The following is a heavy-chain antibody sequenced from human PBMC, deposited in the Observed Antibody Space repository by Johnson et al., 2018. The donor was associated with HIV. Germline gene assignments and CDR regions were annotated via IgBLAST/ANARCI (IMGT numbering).Heavy chain of an antibody. CDR2: ISSSGSTI. CDR3: ARLRGAFDI. V-gene: IGHV3-48*04. Sequence: VQLVESGGGVVQPGRSLRLSCAASGFTFSSYAIHWVRQAPGKGLEWVSYISSSGSTIYYADSVKGRFTISRDNAKNSLYLQMNSLRAEDTAVYYCARLRGAFDIWGQGTMVTVSS. CDR1: GFTFSSYA. J-gene: IGHJ3*02.